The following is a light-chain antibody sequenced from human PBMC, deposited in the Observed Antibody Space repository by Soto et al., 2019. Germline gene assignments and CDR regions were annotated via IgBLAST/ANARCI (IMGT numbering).Light chain of an antibody. J-gene: IGLJ2*01. CDR3: ASWDDSLNAVI. V-gene: IGLV1-36*01. CDR2: YDD. Sequence: QSVLTQPPSVSEAPRQRVTISCSGSSSNIGNNDVNWFQQLPGKAPKLLIFYDDLLPSGVSDRFSGSKSGTSASLAIRGLQSEDEADYYCASWDDSLNAVIFGGGTKVTVL. CDR1: SSNIGNND.